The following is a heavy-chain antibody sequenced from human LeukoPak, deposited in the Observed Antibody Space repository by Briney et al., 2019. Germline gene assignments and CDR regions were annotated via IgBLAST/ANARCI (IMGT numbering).Heavy chain of an antibody. CDR2: ISGSGSTI. V-gene: IGHV3-11*01. Sequence: GGSLRLSCAASGFTFSDYYMSWIRQAPGKGLEWVSYISGSGSTIYYADSVKGRFTISRDNAKNSLYLQMNSLRAEDTAVYYCAREAHYGGNPVTYGMDVWGQGTTVTVSS. CDR1: GFTFSDYY. J-gene: IGHJ6*02. CDR3: AREAHYGGNPVTYGMDV. D-gene: IGHD4-23*01.